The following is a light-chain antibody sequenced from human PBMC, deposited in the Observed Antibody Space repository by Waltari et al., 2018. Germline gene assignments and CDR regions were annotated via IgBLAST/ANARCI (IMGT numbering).Light chain of an antibody. V-gene: IGKV1-27*01. J-gene: IGKJ1*01. Sequence: DIQMTQSPFSLSASVGDRVTITCRASQGISNYLDWYQQKPGKVPKLLIYAASTLQSGVPSRFSGSGSGTDFTLTISSLQPEDVATYYCQKYNSASWTFGQGIKVEIK. CDR1: QGISNY. CDR3: QKYNSASWT. CDR2: AAS.